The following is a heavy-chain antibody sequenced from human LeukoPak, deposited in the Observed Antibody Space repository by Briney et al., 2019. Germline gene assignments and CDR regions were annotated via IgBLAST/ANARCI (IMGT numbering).Heavy chain of an antibody. CDR3: ARTPEGGYSYGYSNYYYTAV. V-gene: IGHV4-59*01. D-gene: IGHD5-18*01. CDR1: GGSISSYY. CDR2: IYYSGST. Sequence: SETLSLTCTVSGGSISSYYWSWIWQPPGKGLEWIGYIYYSGSTNYKSSLKSRVTISVDTSKNQFSLKLSSVTAADTAVYYCARTPEGGYSYGYSNYYYTAVWGKGTTVT. J-gene: IGHJ6*03.